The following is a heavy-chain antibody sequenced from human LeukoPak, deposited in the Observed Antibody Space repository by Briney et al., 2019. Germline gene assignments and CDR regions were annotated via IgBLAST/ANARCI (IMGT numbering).Heavy chain of an antibody. J-gene: IGHJ4*02. CDR1: GGTFSSYA. CDR2: IIPIFGTA. Sequence: ASVKVSCKASGGTFSSYAISWVRQAPGQGLEWMGGIIPIFGTANYAQKFQGRVTITADESTSTAYMELSSLRSEDTAVYYCASSMVQGPFGYWGQGTLVTVSS. D-gene: IGHD3-10*01. CDR3: ASSMVQGPFGY. V-gene: IGHV1-69*13.